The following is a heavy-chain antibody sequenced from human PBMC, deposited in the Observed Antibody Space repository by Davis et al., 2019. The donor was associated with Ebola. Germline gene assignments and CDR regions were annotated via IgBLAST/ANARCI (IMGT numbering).Heavy chain of an antibody. CDR3: ARGFWGAARLVDY. V-gene: IGHV4-34*01. CDR2: INPSGST. Sequence: MPSETLSLTCAVYGGSFSGYYWSWIRQPPGKGLEWIGAINPSGSTNYNPSLKSRVTISVDTSKNQFSLKLSSVTAADTAVYYCARGFWGAARLVDYWGQGTLVTVSS. J-gene: IGHJ4*02. D-gene: IGHD6-6*01. CDR1: GGSFSGYY.